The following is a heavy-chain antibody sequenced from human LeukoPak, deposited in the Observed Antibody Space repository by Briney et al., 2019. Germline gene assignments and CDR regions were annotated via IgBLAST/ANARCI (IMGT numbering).Heavy chain of an antibody. CDR3: ARHDFWSGYSHTQSFDY. V-gene: IGHV1-69*13. J-gene: IGHJ4*02. CDR1: GGTFSSYA. CDR2: IIPIFGTA. Sequence: ASVKVSCKASGGTFSSYAISWVRQAPGQGLEWMGGIIPIFGTANYAQKFQGRVTITADESTSTAHMELSSLRSEDTAVYYCARHDFWSGYSHTQSFDYWGQGTLVTVSS. D-gene: IGHD3-3*01.